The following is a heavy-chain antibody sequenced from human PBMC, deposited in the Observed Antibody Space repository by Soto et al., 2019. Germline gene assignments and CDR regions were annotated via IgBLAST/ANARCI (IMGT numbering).Heavy chain of an antibody. CDR3: ARSSGGSGKLWNYYGMDV. V-gene: IGHV3-21*06. Sequence: GGSLRLSCAASGFTFSSYAMSWVRQAPGKGLEWVSSISSGSSYIYYADSVKGRFTISRDNAKNSLYLQMNSLRAEDTAVYYCARSSGGSGKLWNYYGMDVWGQGTTVTVSS. CDR2: ISSGSSYI. D-gene: IGHD3-10*01. J-gene: IGHJ6*02. CDR1: GFTFSSYA.